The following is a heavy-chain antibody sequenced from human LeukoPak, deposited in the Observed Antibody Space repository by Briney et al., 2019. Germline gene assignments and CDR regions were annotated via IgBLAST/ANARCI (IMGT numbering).Heavy chain of an antibody. J-gene: IGHJ4*02. Sequence: ASVKVSCKTSGYTFTNYGISWVRQAPGQGLEWMGWISGYNGNTNYAQKLQGRVTMTTDTSTTTAYMELRSLRSDDTAVYYCARRSRYYDSSGYRPTQSFDYWGQGTLVTVSS. CDR3: ARRSRYYDSSGYRPTQSFDY. CDR1: GYTFTNYG. CDR2: ISGYNGNT. D-gene: IGHD3-22*01. V-gene: IGHV1-18*01.